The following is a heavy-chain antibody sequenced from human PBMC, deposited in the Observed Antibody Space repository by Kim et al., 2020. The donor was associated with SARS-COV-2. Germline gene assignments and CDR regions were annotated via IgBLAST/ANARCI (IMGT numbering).Heavy chain of an antibody. CDR3: ARDSRYYDSSGYYSYDAFDI. V-gene: IGHV4-59*01. D-gene: IGHD3-22*01. CDR2: IYYSGST. CDR1: GGSISSYY. Sequence: SETLSLTCTVSGGSISSYYWSWIRQPPGKGLEWIGYIYYSGSTNYNPSLKSRVTISVDTSKNQFSLKLSSVTAADTAVYYCARDSRYYDSSGYYSYDAFDIWGQGTMVTVSS. J-gene: IGHJ3*02.